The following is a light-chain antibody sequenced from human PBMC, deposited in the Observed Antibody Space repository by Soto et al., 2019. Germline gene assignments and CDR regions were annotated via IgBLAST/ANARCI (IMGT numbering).Light chain of an antibody. J-gene: IGKJ2*01. V-gene: IGKV1-5*03. Sequence: DIQMTQSPSTLSASVGDRVTITCRASQSISDWLAWYQQKPGKAPKLLIYQASRLESGVPSRFSGSGSGTEFTLTINSLQPDDFSSYYYQHYNNYPYTFGQGPKLYIK. CDR1: QSISDW. CDR3: QHYNNYPYT. CDR2: QAS.